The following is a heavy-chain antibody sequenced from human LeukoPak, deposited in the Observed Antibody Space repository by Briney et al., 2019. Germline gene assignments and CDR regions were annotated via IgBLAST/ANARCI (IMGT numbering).Heavy chain of an antibody. Sequence: GASVKVSCKASGGTFSSYAISWVRQAPGQGLEWMGGIIPIFGTANYAQKFQGRVTITTDESTSTAYMELSSLRSEDTAVYYCARGRLTFGPPGVWGQGTLVTVSS. V-gene: IGHV1-69*05. D-gene: IGHD3-16*01. J-gene: IGHJ4*02. CDR1: GGTFSSYA. CDR3: ARGRLTFGPPGV. CDR2: IIPIFGTA.